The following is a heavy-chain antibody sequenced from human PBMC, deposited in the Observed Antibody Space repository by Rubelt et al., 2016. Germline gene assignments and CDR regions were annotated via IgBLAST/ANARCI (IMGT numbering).Heavy chain of an antibody. CDR2: ISFHNANS. J-gene: IGHJ4*02. CDR1: GYRYDTFG. CDR3: AALDTAIWAF. V-gene: IGHV1-18*01. D-gene: IGHD4-17*01. Sequence: QVQLVQSENEVKTPGASVTVSCKASGYRYDTFGFTWLRQAPGQGPEWMGWISFHNANSLHAQKFLGRLTVTEDTSTSTAFMKLRDLRPDDTATDYCAALDTAIWAFWGQGTRVIVSS.